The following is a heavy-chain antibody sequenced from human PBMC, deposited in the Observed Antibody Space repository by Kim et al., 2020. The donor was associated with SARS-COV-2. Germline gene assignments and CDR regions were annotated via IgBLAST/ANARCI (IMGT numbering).Heavy chain of an antibody. CDR1: GGSISSGDYY. V-gene: IGHV4-30-4*01. J-gene: IGHJ5*02. Sequence: SETLSLTCTVSGGSISSGDYYWSWIRQPPGKGLEWIGYIYYSGSTYYNPSLKSRVTISVDTSKNQFSLKLSSVTAADTAVYYCARETNDFWSGYYTNWFDPWGQGTLVTVSS. D-gene: IGHD3-3*01. CDR2: IYYSGST. CDR3: ARETNDFWSGYYTNWFDP.